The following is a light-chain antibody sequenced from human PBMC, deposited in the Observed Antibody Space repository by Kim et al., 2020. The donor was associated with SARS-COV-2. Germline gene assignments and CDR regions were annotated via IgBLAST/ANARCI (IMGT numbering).Light chain of an antibody. CDR2: GAS. J-gene: IGKJ5*01. CDR1: QGIRIY. CDR3: HRYEEYPIT. Sequence: DIQMTQSPSSLSASVGDTVTITCRASQGIRIYLAWFQQKPGKAPKSLIYGASSLDGGVPSRFSGSGSGTDFTLTINNVQPEDSATYYCHRYEEYPITFGQGTRLEIK. V-gene: IGKV1-16*01.